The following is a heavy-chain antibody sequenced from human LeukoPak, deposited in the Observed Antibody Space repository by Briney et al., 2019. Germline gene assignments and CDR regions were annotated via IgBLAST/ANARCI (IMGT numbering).Heavy chain of an antibody. J-gene: IGHJ4*02. CDR3: ARAGSTGDYQAGSFEF. CDR2: INPTGGST. V-gene: IGHV1-46*01. Sequence: GASVKVSCKASGYTFTKYYMHWVRQAPGQGLEWMGIINPTGGSTNYAQKFQGRVTMTRDMSTTTVYMDLNSLKSEDTAVYYCARAGSTGDYQAGSFEFWGLGTLVTVSS. D-gene: IGHD7-27*01. CDR1: GYTFTKYY.